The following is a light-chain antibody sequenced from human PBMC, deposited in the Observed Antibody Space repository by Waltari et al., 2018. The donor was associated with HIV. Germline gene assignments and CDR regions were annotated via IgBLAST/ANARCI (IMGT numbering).Light chain of an antibody. Sequence: QSVLTQPPSVSAAPGQTVTISCSGSSSNIGSHSLSWYQQLPGTAPKLLIYDNNKRPSGIPDRFSGSKSGTSATVGITGLQTGDEADYYCGTWDSSLSAVFGGGTKLTVL. V-gene: IGLV1-51*01. CDR2: DNN. J-gene: IGLJ3*02. CDR3: GTWDSSLSAV. CDR1: SSNIGSHS.